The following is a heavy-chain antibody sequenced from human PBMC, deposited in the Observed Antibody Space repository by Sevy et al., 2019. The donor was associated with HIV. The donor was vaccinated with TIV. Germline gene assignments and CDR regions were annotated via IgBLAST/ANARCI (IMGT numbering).Heavy chain of an antibody. CDR3: VRDVWNY. J-gene: IGHJ4*02. Sequence: GGSLRLSCAASGFTFSTSTMNWVHQAPGKGLEWVSLMTSSGSYILYADSVKGRFTISRDNAKNSVFLQMNSLRVEDTAVYYCVRDVWNYWGQGTLVTISS. V-gene: IGHV3-21*01. CDR1: GFTFSTST. CDR2: MTSSGSYI. D-gene: IGHD2-21*01.